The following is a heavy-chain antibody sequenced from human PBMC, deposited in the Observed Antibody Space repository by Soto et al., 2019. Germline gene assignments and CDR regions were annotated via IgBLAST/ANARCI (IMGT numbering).Heavy chain of an antibody. CDR3: ASRFGTTVSYY. D-gene: IGHD4-17*01. CDR2: IGPSGGNI. CDR1: GITFSSCA. V-gene: IGHV3-23*01. Sequence: PGGSLRLSCTVSGITFSSCAMSWVRQAPGKGLEWVSTIGPSGGNINYADSVKGRFTISRDNSKNTLYLQMNSLRAEDTAEYFCASRFGTTVSYYWGQGTPVTVSS. J-gene: IGHJ4*02.